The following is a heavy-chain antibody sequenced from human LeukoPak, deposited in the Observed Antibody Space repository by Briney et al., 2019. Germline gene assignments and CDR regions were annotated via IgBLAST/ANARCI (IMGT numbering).Heavy chain of an antibody. Sequence: GGSLRLSCAASGFTFSRDWMHWVRQAPGKGLEWVAVIWYDGSNKYYADSVKGRFTISRDNSKNTLYLQMNSLRAEDSAVYYCAKELPPLVKYYFDYWGQGTLVTVSS. CDR1: GFTFSRDW. V-gene: IGHV3-33*06. J-gene: IGHJ4*02. CDR3: AKELPPLVKYYFDY. CDR2: IWYDGSNK. D-gene: IGHD1-26*01.